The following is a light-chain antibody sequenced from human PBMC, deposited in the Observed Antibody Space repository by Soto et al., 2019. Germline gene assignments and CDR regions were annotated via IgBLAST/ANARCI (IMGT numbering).Light chain of an antibody. CDR3: TSYTSTSTLV. CDR2: DVS. CDR1: SSDVGGYNY. Sequence: HSALTQPASVSGSPGQSITISCTGTSSDVGGYNYVSWYQQPPGKAPKLMIYDVSYRPSGVSNRFSGSKSGNTASLTISGLQAEDEADYYCTSYTSTSTLVFGGGTQLTVL. J-gene: IGLJ2*01. V-gene: IGLV2-14*01.